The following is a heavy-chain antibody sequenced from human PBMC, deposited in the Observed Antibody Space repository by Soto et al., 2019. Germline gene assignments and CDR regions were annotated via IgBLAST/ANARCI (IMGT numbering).Heavy chain of an antibody. D-gene: IGHD2-21*02. CDR2: IYYNGNN. J-gene: IGHJ4*02. CDR3: ARERRGGDSNGGVDY. V-gene: IGHV4-30-4*01. Sequence: QVQLQESGPGLVKPSQTLSLTCIVSGASLSSGDYYWSWIRQPPGKGLEWIAFIYYNGNNFYNPSLKRRVTIAIDTSNNQFSLTVRSVTAADTAVHYCARERRGGDSNGGVDYWGQGTLVTVSS. CDR1: GASLSSGDYY.